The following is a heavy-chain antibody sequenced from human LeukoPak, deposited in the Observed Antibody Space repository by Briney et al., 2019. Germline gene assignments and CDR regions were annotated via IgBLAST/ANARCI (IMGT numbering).Heavy chain of an antibody. V-gene: IGHV1-69*13. CDR3: AREAEDSYGSSSNDY. CDR2: IIPIFGTA. CDR1: GGTFSSYA. D-gene: IGHD5-18*01. Sequence: SVKVSCKASGGTFSSYAISWVRQAPGQGLEWMGGIIPIFGTANYAQKFQGRVTITADESTSTAYMELSSLRSEDTAVYYCAREAEDSYGSSSNDYWGQGTLVTVSS. J-gene: IGHJ4*02.